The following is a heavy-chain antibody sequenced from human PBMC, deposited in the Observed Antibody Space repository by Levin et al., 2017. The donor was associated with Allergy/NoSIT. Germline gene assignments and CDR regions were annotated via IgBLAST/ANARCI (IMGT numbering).Heavy chain of an antibody. Sequence: ASVKVSCKASGYTFTSYDINWVRQATGQGLEWMGWMNPNSGNTGYAQKFQGRVTMTRNTSISTAYMELSSLTSYDTAVYYCARRIVAGGTPMGYWGQGTLVSVSS. D-gene: IGHD6-13*01. V-gene: IGHV1-8*01. CDR1: GYTFTSYD. CDR2: MNPNSGNT. J-gene: IGHJ4*02. CDR3: ARRIVAGGTPMGY.